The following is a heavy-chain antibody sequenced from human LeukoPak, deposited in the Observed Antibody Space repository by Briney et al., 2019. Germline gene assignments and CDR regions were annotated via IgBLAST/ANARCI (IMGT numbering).Heavy chain of an antibody. V-gene: IGHV5-51*01. D-gene: IGHD1/OR15-1a*01. Sequence: GESLKISCQGSGDSFKTYWIGWVRLMPGKGLEWMGIIYPGDSDTTYSPSFQGQVTMSVDMSISTAYLRWNSLKASDTAMYYCARLGTYSDASRASYFAYWGPGTVVTVSS. CDR2: IYPGDSDT. CDR1: GDSFKTYW. J-gene: IGHJ4*02. CDR3: ARLGTYSDASRASYFAY.